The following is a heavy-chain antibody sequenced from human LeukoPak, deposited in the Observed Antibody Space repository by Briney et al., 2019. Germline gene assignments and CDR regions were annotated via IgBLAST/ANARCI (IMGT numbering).Heavy chain of an antibody. CDR2: ISSSGSTI. CDR3: ARDQSTVGGPGYFDY. Sequence: PGGSLRLSCAASGFTFSSYEMNWVRQAPGKGLEWVSYISSSGSTIYYADAVKGRFTISRDNAKNSLYLQMNSLRAEDTAVYYCARDQSTVGGPGYFDYWGQGTLVTVSS. CDR1: GFTFSSYE. V-gene: IGHV3-48*03. D-gene: IGHD4-11*01. J-gene: IGHJ4*02.